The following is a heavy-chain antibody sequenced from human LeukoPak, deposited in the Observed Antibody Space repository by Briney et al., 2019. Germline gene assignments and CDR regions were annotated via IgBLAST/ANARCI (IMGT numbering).Heavy chain of an antibody. D-gene: IGHD6-13*01. CDR2: INHSGST. V-gene: IGHV4-34*01. Sequence: SETLSLTCAVYGGSFSGYYCSWIRQPPGKGLEWIGEINHSGSTNYNPSLKSRVTISVDTTKNQFSLKLSSVTDADTAVYYCGRAPSRYQYNWFDPWGQRTLVTVSS. J-gene: IGHJ5*02. CDR1: GGSFSGYY. CDR3: GRAPSRYQYNWFDP.